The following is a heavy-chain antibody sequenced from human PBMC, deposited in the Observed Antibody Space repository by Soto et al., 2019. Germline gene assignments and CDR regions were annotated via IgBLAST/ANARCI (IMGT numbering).Heavy chain of an antibody. Sequence: GXSVKVSCTASGYSLTSYGIIWVRQAPGQGLEWMGWISAYNGNTNYAQKLQGRVTMTTDTSTSTAYMELRSLRSDDTAVYYCERDGIVGGYFDYWGQGTLVTVYS. CDR3: ERDGIVGGYFDY. J-gene: IGHJ4*02. V-gene: IGHV1-18*01. CDR2: ISAYNGNT. CDR1: GYSLTSYG. D-gene: IGHD1-26*01.